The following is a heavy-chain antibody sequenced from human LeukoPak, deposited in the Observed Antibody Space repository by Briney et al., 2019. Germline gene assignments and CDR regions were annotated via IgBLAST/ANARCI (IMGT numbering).Heavy chain of an antibody. CDR2: ITSTGRHI. CDR1: RFIFSDYS. CDR3: ARVRSVGGNPHAFDI. Sequence: GGSLRLSCAASRFIFSDYSMNWVRQAPGKGLEWVSSITSTGRHIYYADSVKGRFTISRDNGKSSLFLQMNSLRAEDTAVYYCARVRSVGGNPHAFDIWGQGTMVTVSS. V-gene: IGHV3-21*01. J-gene: IGHJ3*02. D-gene: IGHD4-23*01.